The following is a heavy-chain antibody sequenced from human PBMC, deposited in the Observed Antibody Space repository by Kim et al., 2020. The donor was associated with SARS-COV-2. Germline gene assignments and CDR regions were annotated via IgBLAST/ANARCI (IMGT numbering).Heavy chain of an antibody. V-gene: IGHV3-43*02. J-gene: IGHJ6*02. D-gene: IGHD6-13*01. CDR3: AKDIRDSSSWYKFNYYYGMDV. Sequence: GGSLRLSCAASGFTFDDYAMHWVRQAPGKGLEWVSLISGDGGSTYYADSVKGRFTISRDNSKNSLYLQMNSLRTEDTALYYCAKDIRDSSSWYKFNYYYGMDVWGQGTTVTVSS. CDR2: ISGDGGST. CDR1: GFTFDDYA.